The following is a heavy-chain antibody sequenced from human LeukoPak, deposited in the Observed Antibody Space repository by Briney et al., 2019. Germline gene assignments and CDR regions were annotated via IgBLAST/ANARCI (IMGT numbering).Heavy chain of an antibody. Sequence: PGGSLRLSCEASGFSFSSQTVHWVRQAPGKGLEWVAAISYDAIYKFYADFVKGRFAISRDNSKNTLYLQMNSLRSEDTAVYYCAREAGGDYWGQGTLVTVSS. CDR1: GFSFSSQT. CDR3: AREAGGDY. V-gene: IGHV3-30*09. CDR2: ISYDAIYK. D-gene: IGHD1-26*01. J-gene: IGHJ4*02.